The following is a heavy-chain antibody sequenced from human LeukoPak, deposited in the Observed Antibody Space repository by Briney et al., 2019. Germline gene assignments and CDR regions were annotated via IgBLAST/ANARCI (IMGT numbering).Heavy chain of an antibody. Sequence: PGGSLRLSCAASGFTFSTYNMNWVRQAPGKGLEWVAYITLSSTAIYYADSVRGRFTISRDNSKNTLYLQMNSLRAEDTAVYYCAKPSRRCSRTSCYGDLFDYWGQGTLVTVSS. D-gene: IGHD2-2*01. J-gene: IGHJ4*02. V-gene: IGHV3-48*01. CDR1: GFTFSTYN. CDR3: AKPSRRCSRTSCYGDLFDY. CDR2: ITLSSTAI.